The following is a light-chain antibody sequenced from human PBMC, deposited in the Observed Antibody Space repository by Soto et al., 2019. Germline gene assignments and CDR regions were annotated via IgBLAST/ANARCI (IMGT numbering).Light chain of an antibody. Sequence: EIVMTQSPATLSVSPGESATLSCRASQSVSGNLAWYQQKPGQAPRLLIYGASTRATGIPARFSGSGSGTEFTLTLSSLQSEDVAVYYCQQYNNWPHLTFGGGTKVEIK. CDR3: QQYNNWPHLT. J-gene: IGKJ4*01. V-gene: IGKV3-15*01. CDR2: GAS. CDR1: QSVSGN.